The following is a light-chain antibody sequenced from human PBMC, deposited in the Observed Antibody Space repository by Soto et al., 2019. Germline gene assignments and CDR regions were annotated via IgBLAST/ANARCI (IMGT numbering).Light chain of an antibody. Sequence: QSALTQPASVSGSPGQSITISCTGTSSDVGTYNFVAWYQQHPGNAPKLIIFEVSNRPSGVSNRFSGSKSGNTASLTISGLQAEGEADYYCSSYTDSSTGVFGGGTKVTVL. V-gene: IGLV2-14*01. CDR1: SSDVGTYNF. CDR3: SSYTDSSTGV. J-gene: IGLJ2*01. CDR2: EVS.